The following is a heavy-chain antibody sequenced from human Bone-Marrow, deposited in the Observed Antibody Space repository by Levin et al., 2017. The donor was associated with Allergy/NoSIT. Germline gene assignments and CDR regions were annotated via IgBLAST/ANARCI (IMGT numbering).Heavy chain of an antibody. CDR3: ARDGRVASPRRDYYYYYYMDV. D-gene: IGHD2-8*02. V-gene: IGHV1-46*01. Sequence: ASVKVSCKTSGYTFATYYMHWVRQAPGQGLEWLGVINPNGGTVAYAQRFRGRVIMTRDASTNTIYMELRSLRSEDSAVYYCARDGRVASPRRDYYYYYYMDVWGGGTTVSVSS. CDR1: GYTFATYY. CDR2: INPNGGTV. J-gene: IGHJ6*03.